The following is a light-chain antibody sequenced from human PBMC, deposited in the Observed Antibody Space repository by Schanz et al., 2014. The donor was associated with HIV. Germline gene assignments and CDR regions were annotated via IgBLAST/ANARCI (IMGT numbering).Light chain of an antibody. J-gene: IGKJ1*01. CDR3: LQHNSYPRT. V-gene: IGKV1-8*01. Sequence: AIRITQSPSSLSASTGDRVTITCRASQGISSYLAWYQQKPGKAPKPLIYAASSLQSGVPSRFSGSGSGTEFTLTISSLQPEDFATYYCLQHNSYPRTFGQGTKVEIK. CDR1: QGISSY. CDR2: AAS.